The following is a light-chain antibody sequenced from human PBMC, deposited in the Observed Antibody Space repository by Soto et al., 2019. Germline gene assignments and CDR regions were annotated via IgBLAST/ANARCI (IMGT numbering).Light chain of an antibody. CDR2: DVS. Sequence: QSALTQPASVSGSPGQSSTISCTGTSSDVGGYNHVSWYQQHPGKAPKLMIYDVSNRPSGVSNRFSGSKSGNTASLTISGLQAEDEADYYCSSYTSSSTRVFGTGTKVTVL. CDR1: SSDVGGYNH. J-gene: IGLJ1*01. CDR3: SSYTSSSTRV. V-gene: IGLV2-14*01.